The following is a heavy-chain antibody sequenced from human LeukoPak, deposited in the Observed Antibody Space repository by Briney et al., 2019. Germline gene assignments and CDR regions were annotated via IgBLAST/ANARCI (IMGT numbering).Heavy chain of an antibody. CDR1: GFTFSSYE. Sequence: GGSLRLSCAASGFTFSSYEMNWVRQAPGKGLEWVSYISSSGSTIYYADSVKGRFTISRDNAKNSLYLQMSSLRGEDTALYYCSKAGDTNYYRYGDYWGQGTLVTVSS. D-gene: IGHD5-18*01. J-gene: IGHJ4*02. V-gene: IGHV3-48*03. CDR2: ISSSGSTI. CDR3: SKAGDTNYYRYGDY.